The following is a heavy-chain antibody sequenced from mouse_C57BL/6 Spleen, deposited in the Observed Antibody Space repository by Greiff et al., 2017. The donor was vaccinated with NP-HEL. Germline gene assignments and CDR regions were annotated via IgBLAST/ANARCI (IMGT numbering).Heavy chain of an antibody. CDR2: IDPSDSET. D-gene: IGHD2-12*01. CDR3: ARSGVRYDSDWYFDV. J-gene: IGHJ1*03. Sequence: QVQLQQPGAELVRPGSSVKLSCKASGYTFTSYWMHWVKQRPIQGLEWIGNIDPSDSETHYNQKFKDKATLTVDKSSSTAYMQLSSLTSEDSAVYYCARSGVRYDSDWYFDVWGTGTTVTVSS. CDR1: GYTFTSYW. V-gene: IGHV1-52*01.